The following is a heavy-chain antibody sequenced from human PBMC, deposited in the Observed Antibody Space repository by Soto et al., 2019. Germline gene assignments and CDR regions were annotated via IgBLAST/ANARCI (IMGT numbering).Heavy chain of an antibody. Sequence: EVQLVESGGGLAQPGGSLRLSCAVSGFTFSSYWMHWVRQAPGKGLGWVSRINSDGSSTSYADSVKGRFTISRDNAKKTLYLQMNSPRAEDTAVYYCAQHLTGGDYWGQGTLVTVSS. D-gene: IGHD3-9*01. CDR1: GFTFSSYW. V-gene: IGHV3-74*01. CDR2: INSDGSST. CDR3: AQHLTGGDY. J-gene: IGHJ4*02.